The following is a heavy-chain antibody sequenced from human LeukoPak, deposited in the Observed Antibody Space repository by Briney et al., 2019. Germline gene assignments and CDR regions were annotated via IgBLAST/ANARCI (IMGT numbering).Heavy chain of an antibody. Sequence: KPSETLFLTCTVSGGSISSYYWSWIRQPPGKGLEWIGYIYYSGSTNYNPSLKSRVTISVDTSKNQFSLKLSPVTAADTAVYYCARRAHYYDSSGYYLRRYYFDYWGQGTLVTVSS. CDR2: IYYSGST. CDR1: GGSISSYY. D-gene: IGHD3-22*01. J-gene: IGHJ4*02. CDR3: ARRAHYYDSSGYYLRRYYFDY. V-gene: IGHV4-59*08.